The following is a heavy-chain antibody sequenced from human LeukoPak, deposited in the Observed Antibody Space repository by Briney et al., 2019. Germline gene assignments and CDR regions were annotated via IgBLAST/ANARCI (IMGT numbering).Heavy chain of an antibody. CDR2: IKQDGSEK. CDR1: GFTFSSYW. V-gene: IGHV3-7*01. Sequence: GGSLRLSCAASGFTFSSYWMSWVRQAPGKGLEWVANIKQDGSEKYYVDSVKGRFTISRDNAKNSLYLQMNSLRAEDTAVYYCARAAHLNYYDSSGYYLSRDYYYYYMDVWGKGTTVTISS. J-gene: IGHJ6*03. D-gene: IGHD3-22*01. CDR3: ARAAHLNYYDSSGYYLSRDYYYYYMDV.